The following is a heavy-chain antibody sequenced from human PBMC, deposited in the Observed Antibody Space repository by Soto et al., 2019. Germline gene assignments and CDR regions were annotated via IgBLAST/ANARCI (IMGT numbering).Heavy chain of an antibody. Sequence: GGSLRLSCAASGFTFSNHLMTWVRQAPGKGLEWVANIKQDGSDKNYVDSVRGRFTISRDNAKNSLYLQMSSLRAEDTAMYYCVRSVQGGYVDWGQGTLVTVSS. CDR2: IKQDGSDK. V-gene: IGHV3-7*03. CDR1: GFTFSNHL. D-gene: IGHD5-12*01. CDR3: VRSVQGGYVD. J-gene: IGHJ4*02.